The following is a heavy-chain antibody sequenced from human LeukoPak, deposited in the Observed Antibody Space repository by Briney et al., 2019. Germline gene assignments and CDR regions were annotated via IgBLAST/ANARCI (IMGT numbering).Heavy chain of an antibody. CDR3: ARARYNRGAFDI. J-gene: IGHJ3*02. V-gene: IGHV3-30*01. CDR2: ISSDGSNK. Sequence: GGALRLSCAASGFTFSSYAMNWVRQAPGKGLEWVAVISSDGSNKYYADSVKGRFTISRDNSKNTLYLQMNSLRAEDTAVYCCARARYNRGAFDIWGQGTMVTVSS. CDR1: GFTFSSYA. D-gene: IGHD1-14*01.